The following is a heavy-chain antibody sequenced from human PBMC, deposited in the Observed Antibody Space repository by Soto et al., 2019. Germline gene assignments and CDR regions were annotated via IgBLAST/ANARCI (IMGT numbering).Heavy chain of an antibody. V-gene: IGHV1-69*06. J-gene: IGHJ6*02. Sequence: SVKVSCKASGGTFSSYAISWVRQAPGQGLEWMGGIIPIFGTANYAQKFQGRVTITADKSTSTAYMELSSLRSEDTAVYYCARDHGSSYYYGMQLWGQATTVNVSS. CDR2: IIPIFGTA. D-gene: IGHD6-6*01. CDR1: GGTFSSYA. CDR3: ARDHGSSYYYGMQL.